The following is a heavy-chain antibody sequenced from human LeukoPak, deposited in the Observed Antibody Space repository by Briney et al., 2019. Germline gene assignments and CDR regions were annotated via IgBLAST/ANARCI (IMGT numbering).Heavy chain of an antibody. CDR2: INPNSGGT. D-gene: IGHD6-19*01. V-gene: IGHV1-2*02. CDR3: ARVTYSSGWSDY. Sequence: ASVKVSCKASGYTFTGYYMHWVRQAPGQGLEWMGWINPNSGGTNYAQKFHGRVTMTRDTSISTAYMELSRLRSDDTAVYYCARVTYSSGWSDYWGQGTLVTVSS. CDR1: GYTFTGYY. J-gene: IGHJ4*02.